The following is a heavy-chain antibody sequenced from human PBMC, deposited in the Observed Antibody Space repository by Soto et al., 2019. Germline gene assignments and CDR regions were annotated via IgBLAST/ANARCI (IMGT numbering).Heavy chain of an antibody. CDR2: IYSGGST. V-gene: IGHV3-53*01. CDR3: GTSSRKDYHFAMDV. Sequence: PGGSLRLSCAASGFSVSSSDMSGVRQVPGEGLEWVSVIYSGGSTHDADYVKGRFSVSRDTSKNTVDLQMNSLRVDDTAVYYCGTSSRKDYHFAMDVWGQGTAVTVSS. CDR1: GFSVSSSD. D-gene: IGHD6-6*01. J-gene: IGHJ6*02.